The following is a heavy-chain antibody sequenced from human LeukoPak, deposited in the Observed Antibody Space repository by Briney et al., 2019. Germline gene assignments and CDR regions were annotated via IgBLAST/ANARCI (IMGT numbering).Heavy chain of an antibody. CDR2: INHSGST. Sequence: SETLSLTCAVYGGSFSGYYGSWIRQPPGKGLEWSGEINHSGSTNYNPSLKSRVTISVDTSKNQFSLKLSSETAADTAVYYCARGPTVYSSSRGRFDPWGQGTLVTVSS. CDR3: ARGPTVYSSSRGRFDP. D-gene: IGHD6-13*01. J-gene: IGHJ5*02. V-gene: IGHV4-34*01. CDR1: GGSFSGYY.